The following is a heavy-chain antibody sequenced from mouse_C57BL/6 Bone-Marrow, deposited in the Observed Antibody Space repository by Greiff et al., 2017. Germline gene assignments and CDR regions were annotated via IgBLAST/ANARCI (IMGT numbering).Heavy chain of an antibody. CDR2: ISSGGSYT. Sequence: EVQLQQSGGDLVKPGGSLKLSCAASGFTFSSYGMSWVRQTPDKRLEWVATISSGGSYTYYPDSVKGRFTISRDNAKNTLYLQMSSLKSEDTAMYYCAREGVYAMDYWGQGTSVTVSS. J-gene: IGHJ4*01. CDR3: AREGVYAMDY. V-gene: IGHV5-6*01. CDR1: GFTFSSYG.